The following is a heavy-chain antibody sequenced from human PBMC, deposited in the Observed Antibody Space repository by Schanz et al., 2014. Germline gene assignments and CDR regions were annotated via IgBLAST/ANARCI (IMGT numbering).Heavy chain of an antibody. CDR1: GYTFTSYY. J-gene: IGHJ4*02. CDR3: ARRYSSGWYEFDY. CDR2: INPSGGST. Sequence: QVQLVQSGAEVKKPGASVKVSCKASGYTFTSYYMHWVRQAPGQGLEWMGIINPSGGSTSYAQKFQGRVTMTRDTSTSTVYMYLSSLGSEDTAVYYCARRYSSGWYEFDYWGQGTLVTVSS. V-gene: IGHV1-46*03. D-gene: IGHD6-19*01.